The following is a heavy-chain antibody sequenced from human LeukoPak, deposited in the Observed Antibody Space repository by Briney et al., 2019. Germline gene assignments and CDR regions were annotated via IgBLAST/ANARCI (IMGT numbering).Heavy chain of an antibody. J-gene: IGHJ6*02. D-gene: IGHD5-24*01. CDR1: GYTFTGYY. CDR2: ISAYNGNT. V-gene: IGHV1-18*04. Sequence: GASVKVSCKASGYTFTGYYMHWVRQAPGQGLEWMGWISAYNGNTNYAQKLQGRVTMTTDTSTSTAYMELRSLRSEDTAVYYCARVRAAPATYYYYYYGMDVWGQGTTVTVS. CDR3: ARVRAAPATYYYYYYGMDV.